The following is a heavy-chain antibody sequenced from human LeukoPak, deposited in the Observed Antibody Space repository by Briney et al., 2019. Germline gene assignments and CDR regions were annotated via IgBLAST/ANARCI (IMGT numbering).Heavy chain of an antibody. CDR1: GFTFSSYA. CDR2: ISGSGGST. J-gene: IGHJ4*02. CDR3: AKVGLRYFDWLLSPPFDY. D-gene: IGHD3-9*01. V-gene: IGHV3-23*01. Sequence: TGGSLRLSCVASGFTFSSYAMSWVRQAPGKGLEWVSAISGSGGSTYYADSVKGRFTISRDNSKNTLYLQMNSLRAEDTAVYYCAKVGLRYFDWLLSPPFDYWGQGTLVTVSS.